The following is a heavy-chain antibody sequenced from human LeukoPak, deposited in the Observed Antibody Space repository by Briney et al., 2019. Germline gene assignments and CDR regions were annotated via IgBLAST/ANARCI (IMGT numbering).Heavy chain of an antibody. CDR1: GYSISSGYY. D-gene: IGHD2-15*01. V-gene: IGHV4-38-2*01. Sequence: KPSETLSLTCAVSGYSISSGYYWGWIRQPPGKGLEWIGSIYHSGSTYYNPSPKSRVTISVDTSKNQCSLKLSSVTAADTAVYYCARHALGYCSGGSCLNWFDPWGQGTLVTVSS. CDR2: IYHSGST. CDR3: ARHALGYCSGGSCLNWFDP. J-gene: IGHJ5*02.